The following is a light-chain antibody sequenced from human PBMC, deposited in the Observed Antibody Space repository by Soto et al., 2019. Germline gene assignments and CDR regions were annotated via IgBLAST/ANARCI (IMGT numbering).Light chain of an antibody. Sequence: EIVLKQSPATLSLSPGERATLSCRASQSVSSYLAWYQQTPGQAPRILIYDASKRATGFPARFSGRGSGTDFTLPLSRLEPEDVDVDYCQQRGNWPLTFGGGTKVDIK. CDR1: QSVSSY. CDR2: DAS. CDR3: QQRGNWPLT. J-gene: IGKJ4*01. V-gene: IGKV3-11*01.